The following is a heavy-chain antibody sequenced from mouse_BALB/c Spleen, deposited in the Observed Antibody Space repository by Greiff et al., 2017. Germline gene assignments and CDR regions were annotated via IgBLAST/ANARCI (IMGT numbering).Heavy chain of an antibody. D-gene: IGHD1-1*01. CDR2: INSNGGST. CDR1: GFTFSSYG. V-gene: IGHV5-6-3*01. J-gene: IGHJ3*01. Sequence: EVQVVESGGGLVQPGGSLKLSCAASGFTFSSYGMSWVRQTPDKRLELVATINSNGGSTYYPDSVKGRFTISRDNAKNTLYLQMSSLKSEDTAMYYCARARYYGSSYVFSYWGQGTLVTVSA. CDR3: ARARYYGSSYVFSY.